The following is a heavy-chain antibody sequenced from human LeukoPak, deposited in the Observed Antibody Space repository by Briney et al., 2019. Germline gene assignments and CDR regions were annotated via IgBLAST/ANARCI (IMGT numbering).Heavy chain of an antibody. J-gene: IGHJ6*02. D-gene: IGHD2-2*02. Sequence: ASVKVSCKASGYTFTSYGISWVRQAPGQGLEWMGWISAYNGNTNYAQKLQGRVTMTTDTSTSTAYMELRSLRSDDTAMYYCARDGADIVVVPAAIGYYYYGMDVWGQGTTVTVSS. CDR2: ISAYNGNT. V-gene: IGHV1-18*01. CDR3: ARDGADIVVVPAAIGYYYYGMDV. CDR1: GYTFTSYG.